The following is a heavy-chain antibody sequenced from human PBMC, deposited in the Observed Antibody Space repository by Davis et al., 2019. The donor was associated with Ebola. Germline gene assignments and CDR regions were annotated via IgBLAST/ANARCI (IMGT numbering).Heavy chain of an antibody. Sequence: PSETLSLTCAVNGGSLSGYYWSWIRQPPGKGLEWIGEINHSIGTNYNPSLKSRVTISLDTSKNQVSLKLSSVTAADTAVYYCRGELLFLDLDYWGQGSLVTVSS. CDR3: RGELLFLDLDY. J-gene: IGHJ4*02. D-gene: IGHD3-16*02. CDR2: INHSIGT. CDR1: GGSLSGYY. V-gene: IGHV4-34*01.